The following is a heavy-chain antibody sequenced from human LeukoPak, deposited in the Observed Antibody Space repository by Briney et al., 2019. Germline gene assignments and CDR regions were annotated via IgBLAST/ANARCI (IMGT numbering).Heavy chain of an antibody. CDR2: IHSSGAT. Sequence: PGGSLRLSCAASGFTGSNNYVSWVRQAPGMGLEWVSAIHSSGATCYADSVKGRFTISRDTSKNTLYLQISSLRVEDTAVYYCARDSPRTGPWGQGILVTVSS. V-gene: IGHV3-53*01. CDR3: ARDSPRTGP. D-gene: IGHD1-1*01. J-gene: IGHJ5*02. CDR1: GFTGSNNY.